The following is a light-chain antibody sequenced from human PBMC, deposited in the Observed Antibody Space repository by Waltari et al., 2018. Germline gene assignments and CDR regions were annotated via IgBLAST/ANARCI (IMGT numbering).Light chain of an antibody. CDR1: TEDSNYD. CDR2: VRSDGRH. CDR3: QTWGSGVV. Sequence: QLILTQSPSASASLGASVNLTCTLTTEDSNYDIAWHQHQPGRGPRYLMKVRSDGRHTKGDGIPDRFSGSSSGTERYLTISGLQSEDEADYYCQTWGSGVVFGGGTRLTVL. V-gene: IGLV4-69*01. J-gene: IGLJ2*01.